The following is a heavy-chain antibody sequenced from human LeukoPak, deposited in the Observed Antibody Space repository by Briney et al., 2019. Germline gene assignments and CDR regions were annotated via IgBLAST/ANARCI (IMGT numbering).Heavy chain of an antibody. Sequence: SETLSLTCTVSGGSINSGNYHWTWIRPPPGKGLVWIGRFFATGSTSSSHNPSLSGRASISVDTSKNQFSLELNSVTAADSAVYFCARGIVSSRFYDYMDVWGKGTTVTVSS. J-gene: IGHJ6*03. CDR2: FFATGST. CDR3: ARGIVSSRFYDYMDV. CDR1: GGSINSGNYH. D-gene: IGHD1-26*01. V-gene: IGHV4-61*02.